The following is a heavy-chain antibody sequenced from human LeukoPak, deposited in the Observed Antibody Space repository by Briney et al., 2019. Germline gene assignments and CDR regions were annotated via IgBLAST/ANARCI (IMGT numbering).Heavy chain of an antibody. CDR1: GGSISSSSYY. J-gene: IGHJ4*02. Sequence: SETLSLTCTVSGGSISSSSYYWGWIRQPPGKGLEWIGSIYYSGSTYYNPSLKSRVTISVDTSKNQFSLKLTSVTAADTAVYYCARGGKWLYYFDYWGQGTLVTVSS. CDR3: ARGGKWLYYFDY. D-gene: IGHD6-19*01. CDR2: IYYSGST. V-gene: IGHV4-39*07.